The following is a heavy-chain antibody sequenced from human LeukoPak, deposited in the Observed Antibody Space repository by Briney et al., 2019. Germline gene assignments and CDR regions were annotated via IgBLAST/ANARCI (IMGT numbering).Heavy chain of an antibody. CDR2: IHDSGTT. V-gene: IGHV4-4*02. CDR3: ATYFYGDYATHYFDF. CDR1: GASITSSHW. J-gene: IGHJ4*02. D-gene: IGHD4-17*01. Sequence: QVQLQESGPGLVKPSGTLSLTCAVSGASITSSHWWSWARQPPGEGLECIGEIHDSGTTNYKPSLKSRVTMSLDKSNNQISLKLTSVTAADTAVYYCATYFYGDYATHYFDFWGQGTLVTVSS.